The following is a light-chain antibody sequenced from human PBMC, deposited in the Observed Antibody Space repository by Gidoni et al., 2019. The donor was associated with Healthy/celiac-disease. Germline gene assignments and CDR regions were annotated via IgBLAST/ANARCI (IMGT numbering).Light chain of an antibody. CDR1: QAISNY. CDR2: DAS. Sequence: DIQMTQSPSSLSASVGDRVTITCQASQAISNYLNWYQQKPGKAPKLLIYDASNLETGVPSMFSGSGSGTDFTFTISSLQPEDIATYYCQQYDNLPTFGGGTKVEIK. CDR3: QQYDNLPT. V-gene: IGKV1-33*01. J-gene: IGKJ4*01.